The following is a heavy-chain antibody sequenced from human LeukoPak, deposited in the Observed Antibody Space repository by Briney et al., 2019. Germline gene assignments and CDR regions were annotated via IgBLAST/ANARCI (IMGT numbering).Heavy chain of an antibody. J-gene: IGHJ4*02. CDR3: VPSPGSGSYRGRGY. V-gene: IGHV3-64D*06. CDR2: ISSNGGSA. D-gene: IGHD3-10*01. CDR1: GFTFSTYI. Sequence: GGSLRLSCSASGFTFSTYIMNWVRQAPRQAPGKGLEYVAGISSNGGSAYYGNSVKGRFTISRDNSKNTLYLQMSSLRAEDTAVYYCVPSPGSGSYRGRGYWGQGTLVTVSS.